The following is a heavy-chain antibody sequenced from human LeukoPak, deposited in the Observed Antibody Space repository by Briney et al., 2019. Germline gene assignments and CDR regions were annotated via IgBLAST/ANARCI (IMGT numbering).Heavy chain of an antibody. CDR2: IYHSGST. CDR3: ARVEGSYLRRGGFFDY. D-gene: IGHD3-10*01. Sequence: SETLSLTCAVSGGSISSSNWWSWVRQPPGKGLEWIEEIYHSGSTNYNPSLKSRVTISVDKSKNQFSLKLSSVTAADTAVYYCARVEGSYLRRGGFFDYWGQGTLVTVSS. J-gene: IGHJ4*02. CDR1: GGSISSSNW. V-gene: IGHV4-4*02.